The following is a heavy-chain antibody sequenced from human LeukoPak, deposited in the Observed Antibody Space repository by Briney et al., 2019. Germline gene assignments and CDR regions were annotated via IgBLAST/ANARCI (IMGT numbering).Heavy chain of an antibody. J-gene: IGHJ4*02. V-gene: IGHV3-30*02. D-gene: IGHD3-22*01. CDR1: GFTFSSYG. Sequence: PGGSLRLSCAASGFTFSSYGMHWVRQAPGKGLEWVAVIWYDGSNKHYADSVKGRFTISRDNSKNTLYLQMNSLRAEDTAVYYCAKSTLRTIYDSSGYADYWGQGTLVTVSS. CDR2: IWYDGSNK. CDR3: AKSTLRTIYDSSGYADY.